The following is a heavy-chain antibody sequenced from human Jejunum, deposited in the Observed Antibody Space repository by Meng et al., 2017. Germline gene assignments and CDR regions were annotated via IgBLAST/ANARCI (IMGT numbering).Heavy chain of an antibody. V-gene: IGHV1-2*02. CDR2: IKPNRGGT. J-gene: IGHJ4*02. D-gene: IGHD6-13*01. CDR1: GYSFTGDD. Sequence: VRLLQSRDEWKKPGASVKVSGNASGYSFTGDDIHWVRRAPGGWLEWLGWIKPNRGGTNYSQKFQGRITLTRDTAIITTDMAMTRLTSDHTAVYDCARVPLPRGYSSSSASYYFDYWGQGTLVTVSS. CDR3: ARVPLPRGYSSSSASYYFDY.